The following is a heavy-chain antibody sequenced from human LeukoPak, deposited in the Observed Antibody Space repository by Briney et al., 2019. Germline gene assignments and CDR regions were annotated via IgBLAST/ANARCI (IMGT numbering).Heavy chain of an antibody. CDR1: GFTFSSYS. J-gene: IGHJ3*01. Sequence: GGSLRLSCAASGFTFSSYSMTWVRQAPGKGLEWVSSISSSSSYIYYADSVKGRFTISRDNAKNSLYLQMNSLRAEDTAVYYCARDPETYYYDSSGSPDWGQGTMVTVSS. D-gene: IGHD3-22*01. V-gene: IGHV3-21*01. CDR2: ISSSSSYI. CDR3: ARDPETYYYDSSGSPD.